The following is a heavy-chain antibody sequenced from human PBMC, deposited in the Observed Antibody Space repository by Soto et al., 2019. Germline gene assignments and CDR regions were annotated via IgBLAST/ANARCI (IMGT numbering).Heavy chain of an antibody. J-gene: IGHJ4*02. D-gene: IGHD2-15*01. CDR3: AKAYCSGSSCSPDY. V-gene: IGHV3-9*01. CDR2: ISWNSGRI. CDR1: GYTLDDYG. Sequence: EVQVVESGGGLVQPGRSLRLSCLGSGYTLDDYGMQWVRQAPGKGLEWVSGISWNSGRIGYADSVKGRFTISRDNAKNSLYLQMNSLRGDDTAFYYCAKAYCSGSSCSPDYWGQGTLVTVSP.